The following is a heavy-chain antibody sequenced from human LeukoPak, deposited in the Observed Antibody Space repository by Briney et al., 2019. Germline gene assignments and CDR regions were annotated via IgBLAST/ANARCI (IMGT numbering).Heavy chain of an antibody. CDR1: GGSSSGYY. V-gene: IGHV4-34*01. D-gene: IGHD6-13*01. J-gene: IGHJ6*03. Sequence: SETLSLTCAVYGGSSSGYYWSWIRQPPGKGLEWIGEINHSGSTNYNPSLKSRVTISVDTSKNQFSLKLSSVTAADTAVYYCARGLPGYSSSWSGNYYYYMDVWGKGTTVTVSS. CDR3: ARGLPGYSSSWSGNYYYYMDV. CDR2: INHSGST.